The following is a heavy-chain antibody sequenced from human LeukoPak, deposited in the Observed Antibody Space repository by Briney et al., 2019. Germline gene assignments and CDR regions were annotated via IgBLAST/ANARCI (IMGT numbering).Heavy chain of an antibody. CDR3: AREVHCSGGSCYSNWFDP. CDR1: GSTFSSYW. J-gene: IGHJ5*02. Sequence: GGSLRLSCAASGSTFSSYWMSWVRQAPGKGLEWVANIKQDGSEKYYVDSVKGRFTISRDNAKNSLYLQMNSLRAEDTAVYYCAREVHCSGGSCYSNWFDPWGQGTLVTVSS. CDR2: IKQDGSEK. D-gene: IGHD2-15*01. V-gene: IGHV3-7*03.